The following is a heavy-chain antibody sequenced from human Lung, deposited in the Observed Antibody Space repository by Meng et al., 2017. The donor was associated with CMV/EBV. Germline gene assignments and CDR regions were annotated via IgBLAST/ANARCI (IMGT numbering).Heavy chain of an antibody. CDR2: IYYTGST. Sequence: QVPLQESGPGLVKHSQTLSLTCTVSGGSIGSGGYYWSWIRQHPGKGLEWIGYIYYTGSTFYNPSLKSRVTISVDTSKNQFSLKLIPATAADTAVYYCAREAGRDGYATPKFDYWGQGTLVTVSS. V-gene: IGHV4-31*03. CDR1: GGSIGSGGYY. CDR3: AREAGRDGYATPKFDY. J-gene: IGHJ4*02. D-gene: IGHD5-24*01.